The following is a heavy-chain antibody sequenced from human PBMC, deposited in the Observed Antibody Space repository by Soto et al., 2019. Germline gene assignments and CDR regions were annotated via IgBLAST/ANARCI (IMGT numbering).Heavy chain of an antibody. CDR2: ICNSGTT. CDR1: GGSIRSYC. D-gene: IGHD6-6*01. J-gene: IGHJ6*03. CDR3: ARVPSSSHDYYYYYMDV. Sequence: SETLSLTCTVSGGSIRSYCWTWIRQPPGEGLEWIGCICNSGTTNYNPSLKSRVTISVDTSKNQFSLKLSSVTAADTAVYYCARVPSSSHDYYYYYMDVWGKGTTVTVSS. V-gene: IGHV4-59*01.